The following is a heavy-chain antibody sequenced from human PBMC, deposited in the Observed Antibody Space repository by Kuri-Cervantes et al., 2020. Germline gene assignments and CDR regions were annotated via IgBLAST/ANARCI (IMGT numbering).Heavy chain of an antibody. CDR3: ARDRVGGYSYGPAPY. CDR2: IKQDGSEK. J-gene: IGHJ4*02. Sequence: GESLKISCAASGFNFSSYVMTWVRQAPGKGLEWVANIKQDGSEKYYVDSVKGRFTISRDNAKNSLYLQMNSLRVEDTAVYYCARDRVGGYSYGPAPYWGQGTLVTVSS. V-gene: IGHV3-7*04. D-gene: IGHD5-18*01. CDR1: GFNFSSYV.